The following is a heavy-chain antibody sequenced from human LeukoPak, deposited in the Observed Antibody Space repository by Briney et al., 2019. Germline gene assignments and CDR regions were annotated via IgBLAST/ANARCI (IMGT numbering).Heavy chain of an antibody. J-gene: IGHJ4*02. CDR3: ARDLTVQAAASIVYYFDY. CDR1: GYTFTDYY. Sequence: GASVKVSCKASGYTFTDYYIHWVRQAPGQGLEWMGWINPKSGGTNYTQKFQGRVTMTRDTSISTAYMELFRLTSDDTAVYYCARDLTVQAAASIVYYFDYWGQGTLVTVSS. CDR2: INPKSGGT. D-gene: IGHD6-13*01. V-gene: IGHV1-2*02.